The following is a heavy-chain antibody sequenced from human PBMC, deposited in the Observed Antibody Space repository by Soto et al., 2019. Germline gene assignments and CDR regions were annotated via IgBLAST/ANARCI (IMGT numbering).Heavy chain of an antibody. V-gene: IGHV1-18*01. D-gene: IGHD4-4*01. CDR2: ISAYNGNT. Sequence: VKVSCKASGYTFTSYGISWVRQAPGQGLEWMGWISAYNGNTNYAQKLQGRVTMTTDTSTSTAYMELRSLRSDDTAVYYCARALTTVTTSIIAFDIWGQGTMVTVSS. J-gene: IGHJ3*02. CDR1: GYTFTSYG. CDR3: ARALTTVTTSIIAFDI.